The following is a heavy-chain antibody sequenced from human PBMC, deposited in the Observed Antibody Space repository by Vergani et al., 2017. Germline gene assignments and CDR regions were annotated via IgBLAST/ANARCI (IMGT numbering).Heavy chain of an antibody. CDR2: IHSSGTT. D-gene: IGHD3-10*01. CDR1: GGSITSGSFY. Sequence: QVQLHESGPGLVKPSQTLSLTCTVSGGSITSGSFYWSWIRQPAGKGLEWIGRIHSSGTTNYNPFLKSRVTLSVDTSKNQLSLRMTPVTAADTAVYYCARDSWTSELRGVYWFDTWGQGTLVSVSS. J-gene: IGHJ5*02. V-gene: IGHV4-61*02. CDR3: ARDSWTSELRGVYWFDT.